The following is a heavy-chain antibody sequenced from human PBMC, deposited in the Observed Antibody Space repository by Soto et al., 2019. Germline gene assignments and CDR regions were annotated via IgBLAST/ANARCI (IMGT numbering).Heavy chain of an antibody. CDR1: GYTFTSYG. CDR2: ISAYNGNT. J-gene: IGHJ5*02. CDR3: ARDYRGDGRTGRRFDP. Sequence: QVQLVQSGAEVKKPGASVKVSCKASGYTFTSYGISWVRQAPGQGLEWMGWISAYNGNTNYAQKLQGRLTMTTDTSTSTAYMELRSLRSDDTAVYYCARDYRGDGRTGRRFDPWGQGTLVTVSS. V-gene: IGHV1-18*01. D-gene: IGHD2-21*01.